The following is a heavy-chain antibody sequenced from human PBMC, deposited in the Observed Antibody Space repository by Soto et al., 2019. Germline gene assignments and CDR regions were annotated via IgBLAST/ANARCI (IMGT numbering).Heavy chain of an antibody. V-gene: IGHV1-69*02. CDR1: GGSFMRYS. D-gene: IGHD2-15*01. Sequence: QVQLEQSGAELKKPGSSVKVSCEASGGSFMRYSFTWVRQAPGQGLEWMGRIIPIQNKANYALKFQDRVTITAARSTRTVSMELRSLRPEDTAVYYCAKSLLFVDHAYMDVWGKGTTVTVSS. CDR2: IIPIQNKA. J-gene: IGHJ6*03. CDR3: AKSLLFVDHAYMDV.